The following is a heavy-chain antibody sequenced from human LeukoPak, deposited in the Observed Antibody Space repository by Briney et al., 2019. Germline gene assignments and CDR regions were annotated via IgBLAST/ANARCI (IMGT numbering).Heavy chain of an antibody. V-gene: IGHV1-2*02. CDR3: AREGPVARDWFDP. J-gene: IGHJ5*02. CDR1: RYTFTAYY. D-gene: IGHD6-19*01. CDR2: INPNSGGT. Sequence: ASVKVSCEASRYTFTAYYMHWVRQAPGQGVEWMGWINPNSGGTNYAQKFQGRVTMTTDTTNRTAYMELSRLRSDDTAVYYCAREGPVARDWFDPWGQGTLVTVSP.